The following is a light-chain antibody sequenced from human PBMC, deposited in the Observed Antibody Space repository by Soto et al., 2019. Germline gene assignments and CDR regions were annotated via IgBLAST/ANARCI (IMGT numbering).Light chain of an antibody. CDR1: QAISNS. Sequence: DIQMTQSPSSLSASVGDRVTITCQASQAISNSLNWYQQKPGKAPKLLIYDASNLETGVPSRFSGSGSGTDFTFTISSLQAEDIATYYCQQYDNVPQLTFGGGTNVEIK. V-gene: IGKV1-33*01. J-gene: IGKJ4*01. CDR2: DAS. CDR3: QQYDNVPQLT.